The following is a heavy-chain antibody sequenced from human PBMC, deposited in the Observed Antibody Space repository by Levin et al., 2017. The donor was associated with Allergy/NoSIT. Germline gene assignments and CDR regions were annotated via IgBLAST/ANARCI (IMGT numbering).Heavy chain of an antibody. J-gene: IGHJ4*02. CDR1: GFIFDDYA. D-gene: IGHD3-10*01. CDR2: VSWDGGSA. V-gene: IGHV3-43D*03. CDR3: AKDKLSHAPSGIDY. Sequence: GGSLRLSCAASGFIFDDYAMHWVRQAPGKGLEWVSLVSWDGGSAYYADSVKGRFTISRDNSKNSLYLQMHTLRAKDTALYYCAKDKLSHAPSGIDYWGQGTLVTVSS.